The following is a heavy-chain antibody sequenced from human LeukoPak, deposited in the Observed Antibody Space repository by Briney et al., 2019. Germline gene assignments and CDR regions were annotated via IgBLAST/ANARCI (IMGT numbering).Heavy chain of an antibody. CDR1: GYTFSNYG. J-gene: IGHJ4*02. CDR3: ARVDLLTGYYFFDY. V-gene: IGHV1-18*01. Sequence: GASVKVSCKASGYTFSNYGIGWVRQAPAQGLEWVGWIRGDNGNTNYEQKLQGRVTMTTDTSTSTAYMELGSLRSEETDVYYCARVDLLTGYYFFDYWGQGTLVTVSS. CDR2: IRGDNGNT. D-gene: IGHD3-9*01.